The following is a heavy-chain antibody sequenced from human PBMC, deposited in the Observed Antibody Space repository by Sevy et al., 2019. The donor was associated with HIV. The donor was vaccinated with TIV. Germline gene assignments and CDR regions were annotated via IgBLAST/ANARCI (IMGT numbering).Heavy chain of an antibody. D-gene: IGHD3-22*01. CDR2: ISQSSGYI. CDR3: ARAPSGYYFYYFDY. V-gene: IGHV3-21*01. Sequence: GGSLRLSCAASGFTFSSYSLNWVRQAPGKGLEWVSSISQSSGYIFYADSVKGRFTISRVNAKNSLYLQMISLRAEDTAVYYCARAPSGYYFYYFDYWGQGTLVTVSS. J-gene: IGHJ4*02. CDR1: GFTFSSYS.